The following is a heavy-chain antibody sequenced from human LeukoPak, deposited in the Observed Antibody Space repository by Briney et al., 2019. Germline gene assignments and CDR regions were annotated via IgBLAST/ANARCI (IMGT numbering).Heavy chain of an antibody. CDR3: ARGLDSSGWFPYYYYYMDV. CDR1: GGSISSYY. V-gene: IGHV4-59*01. D-gene: IGHD6-19*01. Sequence: SETLSLTCTVSGGSISSYYWSRIRQPPGKGLEWIGYIYYSGSTNYNPSLKSRVTISVDTSKNQFSLKPSSVTAADTAVYYCARGLDSSGWFPYYYYYMDVWGKGTTVTVSS. CDR2: IYYSGST. J-gene: IGHJ6*03.